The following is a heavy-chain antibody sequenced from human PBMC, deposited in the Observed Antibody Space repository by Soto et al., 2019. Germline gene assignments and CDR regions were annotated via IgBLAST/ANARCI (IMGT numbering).Heavy chain of an antibody. CDR2: IVVGSGNT. J-gene: IGHJ6*02. CDR3: EADQGITMIGGIDYGKDV. CDR1: GFTYTSSA. D-gene: IGHD3-22*01. Sequence: SVKVSCKASGFTYTSSAVQWVRQARGQRLEWIGWIVVGSGNTNYAQKFQERVTITRDMSTSTAYMELSSLRSEETAVYYCEADQGITMIGGIDYGKDVWGQGTTVTVSS. V-gene: IGHV1-58*01.